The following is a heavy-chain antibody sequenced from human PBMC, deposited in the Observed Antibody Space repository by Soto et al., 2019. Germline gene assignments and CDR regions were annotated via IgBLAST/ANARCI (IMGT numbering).Heavy chain of an antibody. V-gene: IGHV4-4*02. D-gene: IGHD6-13*01. CDR3: ARDPIAALAPFDY. CDR2: IYHSGST. J-gene: IGHJ4*02. CDR1: GGSISSSNW. Sequence: PSETLSLTCAVYGGSISSSNWWSWVRQPPGKGLEWIGEIYHSGSTNYNPSLKSRVTISVDKSKNQFSLKLSSVTAADTAVYYCARDPIAALAPFDYWGQGTLVTVSS.